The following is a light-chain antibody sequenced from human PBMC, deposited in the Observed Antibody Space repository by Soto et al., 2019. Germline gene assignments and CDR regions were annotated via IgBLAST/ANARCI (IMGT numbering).Light chain of an antibody. Sequence: IPMTQSPSSLSASVGDRVTIHCRASQSISSWLAWFQQKAGKAPKLLIYEASRLESGVPSRISGSGSGTESTLTISSLQPDDFATYYCQQYTSYPWTFGQGTKVDI. J-gene: IGKJ1*01. CDR3: QQYTSYPWT. V-gene: IGKV1-5*03. CDR2: EAS. CDR1: QSISSW.